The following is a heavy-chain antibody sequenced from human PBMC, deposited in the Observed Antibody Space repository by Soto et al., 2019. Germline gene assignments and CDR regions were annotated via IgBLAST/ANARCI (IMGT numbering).Heavy chain of an antibody. Sequence: EVQLVQSGAEVKKPGESLRISCKGSGFTFTRHWISWVRQMPGGGLEWMGKIDPSDSYTNYSPSFQGHVTISADKSIHTAYLQWIGLQASDTAMYYCASSLAYCTGGTCYKGYGMDVWGQGTTVIVSS. CDR3: ASSLAYCTGGTCYKGYGMDV. V-gene: IGHV5-10-1*03. CDR2: IDPSDSYT. J-gene: IGHJ6*02. CDR1: GFTFTRHW. D-gene: IGHD2-8*02.